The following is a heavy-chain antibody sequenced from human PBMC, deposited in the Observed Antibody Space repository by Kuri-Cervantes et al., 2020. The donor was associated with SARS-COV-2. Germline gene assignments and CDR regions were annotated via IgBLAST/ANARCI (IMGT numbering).Heavy chain of an antibody. CDR3: ASYYLATGDYFDF. CDR2: IKGDGSEK. J-gene: IGHJ4*02. Sequence: LSLTCAASGFTFSHYWMSWARQAPGKGLEWVANIKGDGSEKYYADSLKGRFTISRDNAKNSLYLQMNSLRAEDTAVYYCASYYLATGDYFDFWDQGNLVTVSS. CDR1: GFTFSHYW. D-gene: IGHD3-22*01. V-gene: IGHV3-7*05.